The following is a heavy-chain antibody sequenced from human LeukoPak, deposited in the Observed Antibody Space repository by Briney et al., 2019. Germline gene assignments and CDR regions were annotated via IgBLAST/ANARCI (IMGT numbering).Heavy chain of an antibody. CDR3: AKGSATTVVTSDY. Sequence: GRSLRLSCAASGFTFSSYAMHWVRQAPGKGLEWVAVISYDGSNKYYADSVKGRFTISRDNSKNTLYLQMNSLRAEDTAVYYCAKGSATTVVTSDYWGQGTLVTVSS. J-gene: IGHJ4*02. D-gene: IGHD4-23*01. CDR1: GFTFSSYA. CDR2: ISYDGSNK. V-gene: IGHV3-30-3*01.